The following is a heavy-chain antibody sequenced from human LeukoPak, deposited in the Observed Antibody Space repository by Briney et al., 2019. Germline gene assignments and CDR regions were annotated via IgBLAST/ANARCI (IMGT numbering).Heavy chain of an antibody. CDR1: GFNFTSYG. CDR2: MREDGSDI. Sequence: PGGSLRPSCAASGFNFTSYGMHWVRQPPGKGLEWVAFMREDGSDIYYADSVKGRFTISRDNSKNTLYLQMNSLRPEDTAVYYCAKDETWSFDYWGQGTLVTVSS. V-gene: IGHV3-30*02. J-gene: IGHJ4*02. CDR3: AKDETWSFDY.